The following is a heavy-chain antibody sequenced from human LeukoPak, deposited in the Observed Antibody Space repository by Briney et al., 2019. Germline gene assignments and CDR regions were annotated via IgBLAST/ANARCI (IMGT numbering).Heavy chain of an antibody. J-gene: IGHJ3*02. CDR2: MNPKSGGT. Sequence: ASVKVSCKASGYTFTGYYVHWVRQAPAQGLEWMGWMNPKSGGTNYAQKFEARVTMNRDTSISTAYMELRSLKSDDTAVYYCASLKNYYDSSGYLVTDAFDIWGQGTMVSVSS. CDR3: ASLKNYYDSSGYLVTDAFDI. V-gene: IGHV1-2*02. CDR1: GYTFTGYY. D-gene: IGHD3-22*01.